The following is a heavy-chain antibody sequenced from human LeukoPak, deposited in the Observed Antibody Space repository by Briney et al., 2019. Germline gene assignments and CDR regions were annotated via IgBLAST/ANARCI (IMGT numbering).Heavy chain of an antibody. CDR3: ARNDVYCYDSSGYPGGNWFDP. CDR1: GGSISSSSYY. J-gene: IGHJ5*02. Sequence: PSETLSLTCTVSGGSISSSSYYWGWIRQPPGKGLEWIGRIYYSGSTYYNPSLKSRVTISVDTSKNQFSLKLSSVTAADTAVYYCARNDVYCYDSSGYPGGNWFDPWGQGTLVTVSS. V-gene: IGHV4-39*01. D-gene: IGHD3-22*01. CDR2: IYYSGST.